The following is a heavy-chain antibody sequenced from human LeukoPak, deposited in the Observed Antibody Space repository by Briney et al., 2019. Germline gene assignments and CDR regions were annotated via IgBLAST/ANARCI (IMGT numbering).Heavy chain of an antibody. CDR1: GGSISSSSYY. CDR3: ARQGYSYGTSYNWFDP. J-gene: IGHJ5*02. CDR2: IHYSGST. V-gene: IGHV4-39*01. Sequence: PSETLSLTCTVSGGSISSSSYYWGWIRQPPGKGLEWIGSIHYSGSTYYNPSLKSRVTISVDTSKNRFSLKLSSVTAADTAVYYCARQGYSYGTSYNWFDPWGQGTLVTVSS. D-gene: IGHD5-18*01.